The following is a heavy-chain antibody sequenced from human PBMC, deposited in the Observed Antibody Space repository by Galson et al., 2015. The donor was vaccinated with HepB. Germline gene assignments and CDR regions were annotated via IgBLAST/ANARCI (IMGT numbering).Heavy chain of an antibody. Sequence: SVKVSCKASGGTFSSYAISWVRQAPGQGLEWMGGIIPIFGTANYAQKFQGRVTITADESTSTAYMELSSLRPEDTAVYYCARDLYSSSSSAFDIWGQGTMVTVSS. CDR3: ARDLYSSSSSAFDI. V-gene: IGHV1-69*13. CDR2: IIPIFGTA. J-gene: IGHJ3*02. CDR1: GGTFSSYA. D-gene: IGHD6-6*01.